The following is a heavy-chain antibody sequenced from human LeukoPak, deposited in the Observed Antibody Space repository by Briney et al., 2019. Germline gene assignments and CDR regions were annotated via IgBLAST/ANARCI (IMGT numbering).Heavy chain of an antibody. J-gene: IGHJ4*02. Sequence: GGSLILSCAASGFTFSKYWMLWVRQAPGKGLESVSRINTDGAVTTYADSVKGRFTVSRDNADNTMFLQMNSVRDEDTAVYYCATKQWLAPPPDSWGQGTPVTVSS. CDR1: GFTFSKYW. D-gene: IGHD6-19*01. CDR3: ATKQWLAPPPDS. V-gene: IGHV3-74*01. CDR2: INTDGAVT.